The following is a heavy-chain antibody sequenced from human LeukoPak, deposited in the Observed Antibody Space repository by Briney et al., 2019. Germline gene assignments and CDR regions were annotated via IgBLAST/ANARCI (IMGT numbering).Heavy chain of an antibody. CDR2: IYYSGST. CDR3: YYYEKPRDFDY. Sequence: KPSETLSLTCTVYGGSISSSSYYWGWIRQPPGKGLEWIGSIYYSGSTYYNPSLKSRVTISVDTSKNQFSLKLSSVTAADTAVYYCYYYEKPRDFDYWGQGTLVTVSS. D-gene: IGHD3-22*01. CDR1: GGSISSSSYY. V-gene: IGHV4-39*01. J-gene: IGHJ4*02.